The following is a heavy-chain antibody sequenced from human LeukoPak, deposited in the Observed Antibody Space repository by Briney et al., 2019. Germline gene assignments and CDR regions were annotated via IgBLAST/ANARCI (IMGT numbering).Heavy chain of an antibody. Sequence: GGSLRLSCAASGFTFSSYAMHWVRQAPGKGLEWVAVISYDGSNKYYADSVKGRFTISRDNSKNTLYLQMNSLRAEDTAVYYCARANHRYWGSVLLWGQGTLVTVSS. J-gene: IGHJ4*02. V-gene: IGHV3-30*04. D-gene: IGHD7-27*01. CDR2: ISYDGSNK. CDR1: GFTFSSYA. CDR3: ARANHRYWGSVLL.